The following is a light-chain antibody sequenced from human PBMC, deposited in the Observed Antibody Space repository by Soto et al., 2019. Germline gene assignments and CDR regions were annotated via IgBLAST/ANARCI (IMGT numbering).Light chain of an antibody. J-gene: IGLJ2*01. Sequence: QSVLTQPASVSGSPGQSITITCTGTSSDVGGYNYVSWYQQHPGKAPKLMIYDVSNRPSGVSNRFSGSKSGNTASLTISGLQAEVEADYYCSSYTSSSAPLVVFGGGTQLTVL. V-gene: IGLV2-14*01. CDR1: SSDVGGYNY. CDR3: SSYTSSSAPLVV. CDR2: DVS.